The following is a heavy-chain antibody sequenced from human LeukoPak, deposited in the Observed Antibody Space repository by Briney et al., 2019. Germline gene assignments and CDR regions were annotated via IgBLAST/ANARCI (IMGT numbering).Heavy chain of an antibody. D-gene: IGHD3-22*01. CDR1: GGSFSGYY. J-gene: IGHJ4*02. V-gene: IGHV4-34*01. Sequence: PSETLSLTCAVYGGSFSGYYWSWIRQPPGKGLEWIGEINHSGSTNYNPSLKSRVTISVDTSKNQLSLKLSSVTAADTAVYYCARGRFSYDSSGYYPFVYFDYWGQGTLVTVSS. CDR2: INHSGST. CDR3: ARGRFSYDSSGYYPFVYFDY.